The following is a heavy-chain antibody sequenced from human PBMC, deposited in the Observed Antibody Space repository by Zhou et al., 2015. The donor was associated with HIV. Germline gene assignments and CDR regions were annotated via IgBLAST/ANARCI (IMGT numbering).Heavy chain of an antibody. CDR3: ARRPSTQLSFTARGETIPDWYFDL. D-gene: IGHD2-2*01. CDR2: IIPIFGTA. V-gene: IGHV1-69*01. CDR1: GGTFSSYA. J-gene: IGHJ2*01. Sequence: QVQLVQSGAEVKKPGSSVKVSCKASGGTFSSYAISWVRQAPGQGLEWMGGIIPIFGTANYAQKFQGRVTITADESTSTAYMELSSLRSEDTAVYYCARRPSTQLSFTARGETIPDWYFDLVGPWHPGHC.